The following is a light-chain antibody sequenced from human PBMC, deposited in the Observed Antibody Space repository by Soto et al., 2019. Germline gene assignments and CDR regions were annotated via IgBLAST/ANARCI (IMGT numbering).Light chain of an antibody. CDR1: QSVGTY. V-gene: IGKV3-11*01. Sequence: EIVLTQSPATLSLSPGERATLSCRASQSVGTYLVWYQQKPGQAPRLLIYDASKRAIGIPDRFSGSGSGTDFTLTICSLEPGDSAVYYCQQRRAWPRVFGGGTRME. CDR3: QQRRAWPRV. J-gene: IGKJ4*01. CDR2: DAS.